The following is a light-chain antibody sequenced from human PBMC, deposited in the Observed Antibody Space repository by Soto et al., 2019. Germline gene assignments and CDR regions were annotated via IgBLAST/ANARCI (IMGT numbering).Light chain of an antibody. CDR2: WAS. CDR3: QQYYGTPFT. V-gene: IGKV4-1*01. Sequence: DFVMTQSPDSLTVSLGERATINCRSSQSVLFSSNNKNYLAWYQQKPGQPPKLLIRWASTRESGVPDRFTGGGSGTDFTLTISSLQAADAAIYYCQQYYGTPFTFGPGTKVEIK. J-gene: IGKJ3*01. CDR1: QSVLFSSNNKNY.